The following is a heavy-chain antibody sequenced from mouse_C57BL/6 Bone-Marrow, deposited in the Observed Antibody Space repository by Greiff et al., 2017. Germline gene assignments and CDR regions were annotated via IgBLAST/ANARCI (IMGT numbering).Heavy chain of an antibody. V-gene: IGHV1-26*01. Sequence: EVKLQQSGPELVKPGASVKISCKASGYTFTDYYMNWVQQSHGKSLEWIGDITPNNGGTSYNQKFKGKATLTVDTSSSTAYMELRSLTAEDSAVYYCARIHSYYYAMDYWGQGTSVTVSS. J-gene: IGHJ4*01. CDR1: GYTFTDYY. CDR2: ITPNNGGT. CDR3: ARIHSYYYAMDY.